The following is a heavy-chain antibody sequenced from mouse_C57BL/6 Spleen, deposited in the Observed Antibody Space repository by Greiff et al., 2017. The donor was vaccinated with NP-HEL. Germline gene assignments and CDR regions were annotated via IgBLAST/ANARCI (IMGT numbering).Heavy chain of an antibody. D-gene: IGHD1-1*01. Sequence: DVMLVESGGGLVKPGGSLKLSCAASGFTFSDYGMHWVRQAPEKGLEWVAYISSGSSTIYYADTVKGRFTISRDNAKNTLFLQMTSLRSEDTAMYYCARLHYYGSSLDYWGQGTTLTVSS. V-gene: IGHV5-17*01. J-gene: IGHJ2*01. CDR3: ARLHYYGSSLDY. CDR1: GFTFSDYG. CDR2: ISSGSSTI.